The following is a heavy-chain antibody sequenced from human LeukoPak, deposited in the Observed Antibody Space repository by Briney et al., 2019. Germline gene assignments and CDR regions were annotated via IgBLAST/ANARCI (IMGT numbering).Heavy chain of an antibody. CDR1: GFTFSSYS. CDR2: ISSSSSYI. CDR3: ARDLIIQLLTYDAFDI. D-gene: IGHD5-18*01. V-gene: IGHV3-21*01. J-gene: IGHJ3*02. Sequence: GGSLRLSCAASGFTFSSYSMNWVRQAPGKGLEWVSSISSSSSYIYYADSVKGRFTISRDNAKNSLYLQMNSLRAEDTAVYYCARDLIIQLLTYDAFDIWGQGTVVTVSS.